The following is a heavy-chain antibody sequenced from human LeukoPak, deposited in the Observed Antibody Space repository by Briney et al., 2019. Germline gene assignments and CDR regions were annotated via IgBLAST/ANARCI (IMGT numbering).Heavy chain of an antibody. Sequence: ASVKVSCKASGYTFSSYDINWVRQATGQGLEHMGWMNPNSGDTGYAQKFQGRVSITRNTSISTAYMELSSLRSEDPAVYYCARGGAMDVWGKGTTVTVSS. D-gene: IGHD3-10*01. CDR2: MNPNSGDT. CDR3: ARGGAMDV. CDR1: GYTFSSYD. J-gene: IGHJ6*03. V-gene: IGHV1-8*03.